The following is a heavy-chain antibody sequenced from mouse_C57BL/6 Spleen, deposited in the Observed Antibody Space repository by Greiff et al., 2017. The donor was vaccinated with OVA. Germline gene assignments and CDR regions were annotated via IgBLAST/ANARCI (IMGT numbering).Heavy chain of an antibody. Sequence: EVQLVESGGDLVKPGGSLKLSCAASRFTFSSYGMSWVRQTPDKRLEWVATISSGGSYTYYPDSVKGRFTISRDNAKNTLYLQMSSLKSEDTAMYYCARHEGYSFDYWGQGTTLTVSS. CDR1: RFTFSSYG. J-gene: IGHJ2*01. CDR2: ISSGGSYT. CDR3: ARHEGYSFDY. V-gene: IGHV5-6*01.